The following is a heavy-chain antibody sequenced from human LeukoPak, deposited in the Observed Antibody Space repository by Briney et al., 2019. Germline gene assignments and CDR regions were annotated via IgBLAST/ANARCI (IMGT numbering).Heavy chain of an antibody. CDR2: ISASGGST. J-gene: IGHJ4*02. CDR3: TRELLYHYYEY. V-gene: IGHV3-23*01. CDR1: GFTFSTYA. D-gene: IGHD3-3*01. Sequence: GGSLRLSCAASGFTFSTYAMTWVRQAPGKGLEWVSSISASGGSTYYPDSVKGRFTISRDNSKNTLYLQMDSLRTEDTAVYYCTRELLYHYYEYWGQGTLVTVSS.